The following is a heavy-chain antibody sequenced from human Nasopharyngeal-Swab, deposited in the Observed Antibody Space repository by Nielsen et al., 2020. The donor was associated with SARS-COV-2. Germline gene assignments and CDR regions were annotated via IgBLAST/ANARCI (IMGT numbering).Heavy chain of an antibody. CDR3: TRAEYSSSWSPWSWFDP. J-gene: IGHJ5*02. V-gene: IGHV3-49*02. CDR2: IRSKAYGGTT. Sequence: WIRQPPGKGLEWVGFIRSKAYGGTTEYAASVKGRFTISRDDSKGIAYLQMNSLKTEDTAVYYCTRAEYSSSWSPWSWFDPWGQGTLVTVSS. D-gene: IGHD6-13*01.